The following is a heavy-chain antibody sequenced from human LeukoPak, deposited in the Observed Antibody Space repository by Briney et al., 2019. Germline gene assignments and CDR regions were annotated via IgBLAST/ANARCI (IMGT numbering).Heavy chain of an antibody. CDR2: IIPIFGIT. J-gene: IGHJ4*02. Sequence: HGASVKVSCKASGGTFSSYAISWVRQAPGQGLEWMGGIIPIFGITKYAQKFQGRVTITADESTSTAYMELSSLRSEDTAVYYCATWAYDSSGYPTRFDYWGQGTLVTVSS. CDR3: ATWAYDSSGYPTRFDY. V-gene: IGHV1-69*13. D-gene: IGHD3-22*01. CDR1: GGTFSSYA.